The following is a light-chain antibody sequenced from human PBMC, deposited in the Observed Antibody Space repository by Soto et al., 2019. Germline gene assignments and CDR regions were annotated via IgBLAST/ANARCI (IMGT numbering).Light chain of an antibody. J-gene: IGKJ2*01. CDR1: QSVNIN. CDR3: QQYNNWPPYT. Sequence: EIVMTQSPATLSVSPGERATLSCRASQSVNINLAWYQQKPGQAPSLLIYGASTRAAGIPARFSGSGSGTEFTLTISSQQSEDFAVYYCQQYNNWPPYTFGQGTRLELK. V-gene: IGKV3-15*01. CDR2: GAS.